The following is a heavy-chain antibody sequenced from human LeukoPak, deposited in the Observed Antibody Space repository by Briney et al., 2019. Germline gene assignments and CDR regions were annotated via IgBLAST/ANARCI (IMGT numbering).Heavy chain of an antibody. CDR2: IYHSGST. CDR3: ARSITSSWYRDFQH. D-gene: IGHD6-13*01. J-gene: IGHJ1*01. CDR1: GGSISSSNW. V-gene: IGHV4-4*02. Sequence: PSGTLSLTCAVSGGSISSSNWWSWVRQPPGKGLEWIGDIYHSGSTNYNPSLKSRVTISVDTSKNQFSLKLSSVTAADTAVYYCARSITSSWYRDFQHWGQGTLDTLPS.